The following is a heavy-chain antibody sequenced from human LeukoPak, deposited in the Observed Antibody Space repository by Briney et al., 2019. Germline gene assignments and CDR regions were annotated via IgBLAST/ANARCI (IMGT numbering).Heavy chain of an antibody. Sequence: SETLSLTCTVSGGSISSHYWSWIRQPPGKGLEWIGYIYHSGSTNYNPSLKSRVTISVDTSKNQFSLKLSSVTAADTAVYYCARAVAYCGGDCYLDYYYYYMDVWGKGTTVTVSS. V-gene: IGHV4-59*11. CDR3: ARAVAYCGGDCYLDYYYYYMDV. CDR1: GGSISSHY. J-gene: IGHJ6*03. CDR2: IYHSGST. D-gene: IGHD2-21*02.